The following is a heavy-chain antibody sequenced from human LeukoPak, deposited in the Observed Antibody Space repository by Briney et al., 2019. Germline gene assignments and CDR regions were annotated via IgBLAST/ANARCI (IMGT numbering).Heavy chain of an antibody. D-gene: IGHD6-13*01. CDR1: GDTFTGYY. Sequence: ASVKVSCKASGDTFTGYYIHWVRQAPGQGLECMGWINPNSGGTNYAQKFQGRVTMTRDTSISTAYTELSRLRSDDTAVYYCARAAAGNWFDPWGQGTLVTVSS. J-gene: IGHJ5*02. CDR3: ARAAAGNWFDP. V-gene: IGHV1-2*02. CDR2: INPNSGGT.